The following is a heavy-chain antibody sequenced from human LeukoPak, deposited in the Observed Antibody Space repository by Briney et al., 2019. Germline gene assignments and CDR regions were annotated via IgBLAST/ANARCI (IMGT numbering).Heavy chain of an antibody. Sequence: GGSLRLSCAASGFTFSSYGMHWVRQAPGKGLEWVAVIWYDGSNKYYADSVRGRFTISRDNSKNTLYLQMNSLRAEDTAVYFCARESSGLFDYWGQGTLVTVSS. V-gene: IGHV3-33*01. CDR3: ARESSGLFDY. CDR1: GFTFSSYG. CDR2: IWYDGSNK. J-gene: IGHJ4*02. D-gene: IGHD3-22*01.